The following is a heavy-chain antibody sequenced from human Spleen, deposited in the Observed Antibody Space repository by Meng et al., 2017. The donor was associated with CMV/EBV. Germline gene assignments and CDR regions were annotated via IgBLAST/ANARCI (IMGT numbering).Heavy chain of an antibody. V-gene: IGHV1-8*03. CDR2: MNPNSGNT. CDR3: ARDRLGGRWKSKHPYSSSSGYYYGMDV. CDR1: GYTFSSYD. Sequence: ASVKVSCKASGYTFSSYDINWVRQATGQGLEWMGWMNPNSGNTGYAQKFQGRVTITRNTSINTAYMELSSLRSEDTAVYYCARDRLGGRWKSKHPYSSSSGYYYGMDVWGQGTTVTVSS. D-gene: IGHD6-6*01. J-gene: IGHJ6*02.